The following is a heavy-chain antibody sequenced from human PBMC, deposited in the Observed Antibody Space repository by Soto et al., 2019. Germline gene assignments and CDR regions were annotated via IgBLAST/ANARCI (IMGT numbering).Heavy chain of an antibody. Sequence: ASVKVSCKASGYTFTSYGISWVRQAPGQGLEWMGWISAYNGNTNYAQRLQGRVTMTTDTSTSTAYMELRSLRSDDTAVYYCARELEITMVRGKFDPWGQGTLVTVSS. V-gene: IGHV1-18*01. CDR1: GYTFTSYG. CDR3: ARELEITMVRGKFDP. CDR2: ISAYNGNT. D-gene: IGHD3-10*01. J-gene: IGHJ5*02.